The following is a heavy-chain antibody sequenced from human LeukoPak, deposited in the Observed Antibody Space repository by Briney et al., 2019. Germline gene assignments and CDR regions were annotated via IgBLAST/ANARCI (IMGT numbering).Heavy chain of an antibody. D-gene: IGHD7-27*01. CDR1: GGSISSSSYY. Sequence: SETLSLTCTVSGGSISSSSYYWGWIRQPLGKGLEWIGSIYYSGSTYYNPSLKSRVTISVDTSKNQFSLKLSSVTAADTAVSYCARQIFRLGINWFDPWGQGTLVTVSS. J-gene: IGHJ5*02. CDR2: IYYSGST. V-gene: IGHV4-39*01. CDR3: ARQIFRLGINWFDP.